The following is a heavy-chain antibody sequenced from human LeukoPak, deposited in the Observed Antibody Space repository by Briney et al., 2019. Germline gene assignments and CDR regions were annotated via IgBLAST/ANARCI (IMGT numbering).Heavy chain of an antibody. CDR2: INSDGSST. CDR1: GFTFSAYT. D-gene: IGHD6-6*01. J-gene: IGHJ4*02. Sequence: GGSLRLSCAASGFTFSAYTIHWVRQAPGKGLEWVSRINSDGSSTSYADSVKGRFTISRDNAKNTLYLQMNSLRAEDTAVYYCASSLVGSSIPIWGQGTLVTVSS. V-gene: IGHV3-74*01. CDR3: ASSLVGSSIPI.